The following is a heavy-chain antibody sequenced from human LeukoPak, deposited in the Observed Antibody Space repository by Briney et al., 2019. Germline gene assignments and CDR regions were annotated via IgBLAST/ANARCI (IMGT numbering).Heavy chain of an antibody. CDR2: ISSSSSYI. CDR1: GFTFSTYS. Sequence: GGSLRLSCAASGFTFSTYSMNWVRQAPGKGLEWVSSISSSSSYIYYADSVKGRFTISRDNAKNSLYLQMNSLRAEDTAVYYCASPLSTYDILTGYNFDYWGQGTLVTVSS. D-gene: IGHD3-9*01. V-gene: IGHV3-21*01. CDR3: ASPLSTYDILTGYNFDY. J-gene: IGHJ4*02.